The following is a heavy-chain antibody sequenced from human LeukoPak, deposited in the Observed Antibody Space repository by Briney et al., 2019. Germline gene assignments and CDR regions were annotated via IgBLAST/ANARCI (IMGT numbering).Heavy chain of an antibody. D-gene: IGHD3-22*01. CDR3: ARVRGYYDSNGYYAATYYFDY. V-gene: IGHV3-11*04. Sequence: GGSLRLSCAASGFTFSDYYMSWIRQAPGKGLEWVSYISSSGTTIYYADSVKGRFTISRDNAKNSLYLQMNSLRAEDTAVYYGARVRGYYDSNGYYAATYYFDYWGQGTLVTVSS. CDR2: ISSSGTTI. CDR1: GFTFSDYY. J-gene: IGHJ4*02.